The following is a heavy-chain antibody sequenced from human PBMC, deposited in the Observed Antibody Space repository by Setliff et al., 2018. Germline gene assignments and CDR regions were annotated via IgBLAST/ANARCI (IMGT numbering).Heavy chain of an antibody. J-gene: IGHJ4*02. Sequence: GGSLRLSCEASGFTFSNYWMSWVRQAPGKGLEWVANIKQDGSERYFVDSVKGRFTISRDNFKNTLYLQMNSLRVEDTAVYYCAKWERGTTSDYFDYWGQGALVTVSS. CDR3: AKWERGTTSDYFDY. V-gene: IGHV3-7*03. CDR2: IKQDGSER. CDR1: GFTFSNYW. D-gene: IGHD1-26*01.